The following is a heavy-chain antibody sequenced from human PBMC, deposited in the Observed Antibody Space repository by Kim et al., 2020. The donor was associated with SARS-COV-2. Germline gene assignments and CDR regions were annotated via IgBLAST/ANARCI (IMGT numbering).Heavy chain of an antibody. D-gene: IGHD5-12*01. V-gene: IGHV1-69*01. J-gene: IGHJ4*02. CDR3: ARDSVEMATITY. Sequence: NYAQKFQGRVTITADESTSTAYMELSSLRSEDTAVYYCARDSVEMATITYWGQGTLVTVSS.